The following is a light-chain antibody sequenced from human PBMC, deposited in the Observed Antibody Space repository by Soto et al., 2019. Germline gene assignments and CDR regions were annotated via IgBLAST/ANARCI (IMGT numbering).Light chain of an antibody. J-gene: IGLJ3*02. CDR3: SSYTSTNTLGV. CDR1: SSDVGAYDY. CDR2: EVS. V-gene: IGLV2-14*01. Sequence: QSALTQPASVSGSPGQSITISCTGTSSDVGAYDYVSWYQQNPGKAPKLIISEVSDRPSGVSNRFSGSKSGNTASLTISGLQAEDEADYFCSSYTSTNTLGVFGGGTKVTVL.